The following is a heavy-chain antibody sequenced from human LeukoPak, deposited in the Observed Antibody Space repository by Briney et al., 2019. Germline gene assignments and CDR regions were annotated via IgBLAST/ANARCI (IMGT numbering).Heavy chain of an antibody. Sequence: SETLSLTCTVSGGSISSSSYYWGWIRQPPGKGLEWIGSLFYSGSTYYNPSLKSRVTVSVDTSKNQFSLNLSSVTAADTALYYCARQGRAAAANGWFDPWGQGTLVTVSS. J-gene: IGHJ5*02. CDR2: LFYSGST. V-gene: IGHV4-39*01. CDR3: ARQGRAAAANGWFDP. D-gene: IGHD6-13*01. CDR1: GGSISSSSYY.